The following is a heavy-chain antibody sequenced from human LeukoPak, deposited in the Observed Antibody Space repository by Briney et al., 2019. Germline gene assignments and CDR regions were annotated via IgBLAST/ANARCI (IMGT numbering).Heavy chain of an antibody. V-gene: IGHV3-30-3*01. J-gene: IGHJ4*02. Sequence: GRSLRLSCAASGFTFTNYAPHWVRQAPGKGLEWVAVISYDGTNKYYADSVKGRFTISRDNSKNTLSLQMNSLRAEDTALYYCTRGYVLGAAKNYFDYWGQGALVTVSS. CDR3: TRGYVLGAAKNYFDY. CDR1: GFTFTNYA. D-gene: IGHD2-21*02. CDR2: ISYDGTNK.